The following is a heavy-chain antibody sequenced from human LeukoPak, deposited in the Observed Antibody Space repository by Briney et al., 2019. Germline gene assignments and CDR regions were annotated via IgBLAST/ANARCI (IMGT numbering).Heavy chain of an antibody. CDR3: AKEGPHCTNGVCSDY. Sequence: GGSLRLSCAASGFTFSSYGMNWVRQAPGKGLEWVSYIGPGSNTMYYADSVKGRFTISRDNAKNSLYLQMNSLRAEDTAVYYCAKEGPHCTNGVCSDYWGQGTLVTVSS. D-gene: IGHD2-8*01. CDR2: IGPGSNTM. CDR1: GFTFSSYG. J-gene: IGHJ4*02. V-gene: IGHV3-48*01.